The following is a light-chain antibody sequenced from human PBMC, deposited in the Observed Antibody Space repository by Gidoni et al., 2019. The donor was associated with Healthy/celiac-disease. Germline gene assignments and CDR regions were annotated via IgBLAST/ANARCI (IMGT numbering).Light chain of an antibody. J-gene: IGKJ2*01. CDR1: QSVSSSY. CDR2: GAS. V-gene: IGKV3-20*01. CDR3: QQYGSSTMYT. Sequence: EIVFAQSPGTLSLSPGERATLSCRASQSVSSSYLAGYQQKPGQAPRLLIYGASSRATGIPDRFSGSGSGTDFTLTISRLEPEDFAVYYCQQYGSSTMYTFGQGTKLEIK.